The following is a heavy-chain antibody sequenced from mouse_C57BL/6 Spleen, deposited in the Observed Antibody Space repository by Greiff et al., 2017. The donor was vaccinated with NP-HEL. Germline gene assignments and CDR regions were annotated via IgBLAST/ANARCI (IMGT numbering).Heavy chain of an antibody. Sequence: DVKLVESGAELVRPGASVKLSCTASGFNIKDYYMHWVKQRPEQGLEWIGRIDPEDGDTEYAPKFQGKATMTADTSSNTAYLQLSSLTSEDTAVYYCTTTTVVARDYAMDYWGQGTSVTVSS. CDR2: IDPEDGDT. D-gene: IGHD1-1*01. J-gene: IGHJ4*01. CDR3: TTTTVVARDYAMDY. V-gene: IGHV14-1*01. CDR1: GFNIKDYY.